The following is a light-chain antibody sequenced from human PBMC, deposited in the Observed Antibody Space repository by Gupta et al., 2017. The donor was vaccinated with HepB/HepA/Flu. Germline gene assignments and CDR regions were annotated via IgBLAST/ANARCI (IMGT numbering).Light chain of an antibody. J-gene: IGLJ2*01. V-gene: IGLV2-8*01. CDR2: EVN. CDR3: SSYAGSNNVV. CDR1: SSDVGGYNH. Sequence: SALTPHPSASASPGQQVTISCTSTSSDVGGYNHVSWYQQHPGTAPKLMIFEVNHRPSGVPDRFSGSKSGNTASLTVSGLQADDEANYYCSSYAGSNNVVFGGGTKVTVL.